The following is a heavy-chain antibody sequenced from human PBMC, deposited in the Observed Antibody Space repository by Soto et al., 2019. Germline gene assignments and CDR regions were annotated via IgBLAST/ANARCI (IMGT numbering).Heavy chain of an antibody. D-gene: IGHD5-12*01. J-gene: IGHJ4*02. CDR3: VRDEQSGPGY. Sequence: ASVKVSCKASGYIFTDSHIHWVRQASGQGLEWLGWINPKTGHTNYAQKFQGRVTMTTDTSTSTGYMELRSLRFDDTAVYYCVRDEQSGPGYWGQGTLVTVSS. CDR2: INPKTGHT. CDR1: GYIFTDSH. V-gene: IGHV1-18*04.